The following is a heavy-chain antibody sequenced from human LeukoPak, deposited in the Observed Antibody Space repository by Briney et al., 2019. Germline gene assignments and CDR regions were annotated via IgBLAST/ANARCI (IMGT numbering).Heavy chain of an antibody. J-gene: IGHJ5*02. CDR1: GGSFSGHY. CDR2: INHSGST. Sequence: SETLSLTCAVSGGSFSGHYWSWIRQPPGMGLEWIGEINHSGSTNHSPSLKSRVTISVDTSKNQFSLKLSSVTAADTAVYYCARDMIYYDSSGYYDWFDPWGQGTLVTVSS. D-gene: IGHD3-22*01. V-gene: IGHV4-34*01. CDR3: ARDMIYYDSSGYYDWFDP.